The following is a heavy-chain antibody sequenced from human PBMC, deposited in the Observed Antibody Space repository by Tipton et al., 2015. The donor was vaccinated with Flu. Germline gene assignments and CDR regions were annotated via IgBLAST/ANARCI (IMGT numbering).Heavy chain of an antibody. V-gene: IGHV4-59*01. D-gene: IGHD1-26*01. CDR1: GGSISSYY. CDR2: IYYSGST. CDR3: ARAGGLYAFDI. J-gene: IGHJ3*02. Sequence: TLSLTCTVSGGSISSYYWSWIRQPPGKGLEWIGYIYYSGSTNYNPSLKSRVTISVDTSKNQFSLKLSSVTAADTAVYYCARAGGLYAFDIWGQGTMATVSS.